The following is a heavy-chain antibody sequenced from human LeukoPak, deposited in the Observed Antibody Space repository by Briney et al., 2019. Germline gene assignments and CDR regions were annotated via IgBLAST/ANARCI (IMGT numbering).Heavy chain of an antibody. D-gene: IGHD4-17*01. V-gene: IGHV1-69*04. CDR3: ARSTPPRAYGDPRFRFDY. Sequence: ASVTVSCKASGGTFSSYAISRVRQAPGQALEWMGRIIPILGIANYAQKFQGRVTITADKSTSTAYMELSSLRSEDTAVYYCARSTPPRAYGDPRFRFDYWGQGTLVTVSS. J-gene: IGHJ4*02. CDR2: IIPILGIA. CDR1: GGTFSSYA.